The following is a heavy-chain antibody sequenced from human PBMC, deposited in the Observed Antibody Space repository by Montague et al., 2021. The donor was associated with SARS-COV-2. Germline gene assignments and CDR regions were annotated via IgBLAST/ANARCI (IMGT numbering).Heavy chain of an antibody. V-gene: IGHV1-8*01. CDR3: ARAYDSSGWLDY. J-gene: IGHJ4*02. CDR2: MNPNSGNT. D-gene: IGHD3-22*01. CDR1: GYPFTSYD. Sequence: SVRVSCKASGYPFTSYDINLLRQATGQGLEWMGWMNPNSGNTGYAQKFQGRVTMTRNTSISTAYMELTSLRSEDTALYYCARAYDSSGWLDYWGQGTLVTVSS.